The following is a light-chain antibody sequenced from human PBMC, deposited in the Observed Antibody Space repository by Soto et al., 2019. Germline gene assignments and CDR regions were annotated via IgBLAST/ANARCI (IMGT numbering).Light chain of an antibody. CDR3: SSYTSSTTPYV. J-gene: IGLJ1*01. V-gene: IGLV2-14*03. CDR1: GSDVGGYNY. CDR2: DVS. Sequence: QSVLTQPASVSGSPGQSITISCAGTGSDVGGYNYVSWYQRHPGKAPKLMIFDVSNRPSGVSNRFSGSKSANTASLTISGLQAEDEADYFCSSYTSSTTPYVFGTGTKVTVL.